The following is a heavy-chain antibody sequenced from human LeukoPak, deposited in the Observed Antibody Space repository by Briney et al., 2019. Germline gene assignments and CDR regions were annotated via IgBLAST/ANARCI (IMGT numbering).Heavy chain of an antibody. J-gene: IGHJ4*02. Sequence: SETLSLTCTVSGGSISSYYWSWIRQPPGKGLEWIGYIYYSGSTNYNPSLKCRVTISVDTSKNQFSLKLSSVTAADTAVYYCARHASFSAGPSYWGQGTLVTVSS. V-gene: IGHV4-59*08. CDR3: ARHASFSAGPSY. CDR1: GGSISSYY. CDR2: IYYSGST. D-gene: IGHD6-13*01.